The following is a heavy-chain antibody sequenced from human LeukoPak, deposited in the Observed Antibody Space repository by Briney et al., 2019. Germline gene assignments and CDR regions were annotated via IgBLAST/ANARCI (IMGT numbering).Heavy chain of an antibody. CDR3: ARGGYSYGSFDY. V-gene: IGHV4-31*03. CDR2: IYYSGCT. J-gene: IGHJ4*02. D-gene: IGHD5-18*01. Sequence: SQTLSPTCTVSGGSISSGGYYWSWIRQHPGKGLEWIGYIYYSGCTYYNPSLKSRVTISVDTSKNQFSLKLSSVTAADTAVYYCARGGYSYGSFDYWGQGTLVTVSS. CDR1: GGSISSGGYY.